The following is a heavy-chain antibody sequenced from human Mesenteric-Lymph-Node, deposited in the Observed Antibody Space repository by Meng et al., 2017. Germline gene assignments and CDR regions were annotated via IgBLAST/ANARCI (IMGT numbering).Heavy chain of an antibody. CDR3: ARTFSSGWSLFQH. CDR2: IYHSGSS. V-gene: IGHV4-4*02. CDR1: GGSISSSHW. Sequence: GQPQESGPGLVKPSGTLSLTCAGSGGSISSSHWWSWVRQPPGKGLEWIGEIYHSGSSNYNPSLKSRVTISADKSKNHFSLKLSSVTAADTAVYYCARTFSSGWSLFQHWGQGTLVTVSS. J-gene: IGHJ1*01. D-gene: IGHD6-19*01.